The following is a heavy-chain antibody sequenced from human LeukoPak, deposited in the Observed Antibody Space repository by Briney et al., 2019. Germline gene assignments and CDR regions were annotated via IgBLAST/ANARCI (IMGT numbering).Heavy chain of an antibody. D-gene: IGHD6-19*01. CDR3: ARGPSGYSSGPPYFDY. Sequence: PGVSLRLSCAGSGFTVCSNYMGWDRQAPGKGRVGGSVIYSGGSTYYADSVKGRFTISRDNSKNTLYLQMNSLRAEDTAVYYCARGPSGYSSGPPYFDYWGQGTLVTVSS. CDR2: IYSGGST. CDR1: GFTVCSNY. V-gene: IGHV3-53*01. J-gene: IGHJ4*02.